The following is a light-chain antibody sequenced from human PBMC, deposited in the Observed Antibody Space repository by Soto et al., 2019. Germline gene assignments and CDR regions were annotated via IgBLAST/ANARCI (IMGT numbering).Light chain of an antibody. CDR2: YDS. Sequence: SYELTQPPSVSVAPGKTARITCGGNNIGSKSVHWYQQKPGQAPVLVIYYDSDRPSGIPERFSGSNSGNTATLTISRVEAGDEADYYCQVWDSSSDHAVFGGGTQLTLL. CDR1: NIGSKS. J-gene: IGLJ7*01. CDR3: QVWDSSSDHAV. V-gene: IGLV3-21*04.